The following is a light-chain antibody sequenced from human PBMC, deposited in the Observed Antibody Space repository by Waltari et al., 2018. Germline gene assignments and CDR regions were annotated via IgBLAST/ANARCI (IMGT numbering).Light chain of an antibody. J-gene: IGLJ3*02. CDR3: NSRDSSGNHWV. CDR1: SLRSYY. CDR2: GKN. Sequence: SSELTQDPAVSVALGQTVRITCQGDSLRSYYAGWYQQKPGQAPVLVIYGKNNRPSGIPDRFSCSSSGNTASLTITGAQAEDEADYYCNSRDSSGNHWVFGGGTRLTVL. V-gene: IGLV3-19*01.